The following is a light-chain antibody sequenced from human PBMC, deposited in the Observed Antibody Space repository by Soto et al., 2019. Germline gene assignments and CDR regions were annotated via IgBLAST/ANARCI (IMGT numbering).Light chain of an antibody. CDR3: QQRSNWPLT. CDR2: DAS. J-gene: IGKJ4*01. Sequence: VLTQSPATLSLSPGERATPSCRASQSVSSYLAWYQQKPGQAPRLLIYDASNRATGIPARFSGSGSGTDFTLTISSLKPEDFAVYYCQQRSNWPLTFGGGTKVDIK. V-gene: IGKV3-11*01. CDR1: QSVSSY.